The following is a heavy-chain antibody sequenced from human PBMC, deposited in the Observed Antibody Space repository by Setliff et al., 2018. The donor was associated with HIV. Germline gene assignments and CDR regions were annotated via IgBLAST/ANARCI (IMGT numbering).Heavy chain of an antibody. CDR2: VFSTGSL. CDR1: GVSISSSRFY. J-gene: IGHJ5*02. D-gene: IGHD4-4*01. Sequence: KPSETLSLTCSVSGVSISSSRFYWAWIRQSPGKGLEWIGSVFSTGSLYYNPSLRGRITISIDASENHFTLRLTSVTAEGTALYFCARSFGNSWSGDRPHNYFDPWGQGTLVTVSS. V-gene: IGHV4-39*02. CDR3: ARSFGNSWSGDRPHNYFDP.